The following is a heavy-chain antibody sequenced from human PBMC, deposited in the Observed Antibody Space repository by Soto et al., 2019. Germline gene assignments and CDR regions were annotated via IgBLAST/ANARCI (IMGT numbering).Heavy chain of an antibody. J-gene: IGHJ4*02. CDR2: ISASTPNT. D-gene: IGHD1-1*01. CDR1: GFTFSGFP. Sequence: VQLLESGGGLGQPGGSLRLSCAASGFTFSGFPMSWVRQAPGKGLDWVSTISASTPNTYYADSVKGRFTISRDNSKSTLYLQMNSLRAEDTAVYYCARNWNFDYWGQGTLVT. CDR3: ARNWNFDY. V-gene: IGHV3-23*01.